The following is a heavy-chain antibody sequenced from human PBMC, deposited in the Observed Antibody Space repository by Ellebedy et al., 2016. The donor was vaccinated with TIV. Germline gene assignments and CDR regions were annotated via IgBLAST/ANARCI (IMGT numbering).Heavy chain of an antibody. CDR1: GGSISSTTHY. CDR2: IYYNGNS. D-gene: IGHD1-1*01. J-gene: IGHJ6*03. Sequence: SETLSLXCTVSGGSISSTTHYWVWIRQPPGKGLEWIGCIYYNGNSYSNPSLKSRVTISVDRSKNQFSLKLRSVTAADRALYYCARLRPLEEFQYYYMDVWGKGTTVTVSS. CDR3: ARLRPLEEFQYYYMDV. V-gene: IGHV4-39*01.